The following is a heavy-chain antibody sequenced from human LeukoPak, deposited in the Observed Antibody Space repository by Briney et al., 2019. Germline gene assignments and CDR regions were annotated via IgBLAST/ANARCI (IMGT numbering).Heavy chain of an antibody. D-gene: IGHD1-26*01. CDR2: IYYSGST. Sequence: SETLSLTCTVSGGSISSYYWGWIRQPPGKGLEWIGSIYYSGSTYYNPSLKSRVTISVDTSKNQFSLKLSSVTAADTAVYYCARQIVGATTWYNYYYYYMDVWGKGTTVTISS. J-gene: IGHJ6*03. CDR1: GGSISSYY. CDR3: ARQIVGATTWYNYYYYYMDV. V-gene: IGHV4-39*01.